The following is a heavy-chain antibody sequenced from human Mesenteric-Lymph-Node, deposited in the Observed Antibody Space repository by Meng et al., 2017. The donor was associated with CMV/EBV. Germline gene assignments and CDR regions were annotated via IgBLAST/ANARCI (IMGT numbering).Heavy chain of an antibody. Sequence: SETLSLTCTVSDGSISSYYWSWIRQPPEKGLEWIGSIYYSGSTNSNPSLKSRVTISVDTSKNQFSLTLRSVTAADTAVYYCATTLSGSGSYTNYDNWGQGTLVTVSS. CDR3: ATTLSGSGSYTNYDN. J-gene: IGHJ4*02. CDR2: IYYSGST. V-gene: IGHV4-59*12. D-gene: IGHD3-10*01. CDR1: DGSISSYY.